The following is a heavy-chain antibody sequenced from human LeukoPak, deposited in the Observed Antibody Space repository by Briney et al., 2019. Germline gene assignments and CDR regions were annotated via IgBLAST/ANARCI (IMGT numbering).Heavy chain of an antibody. V-gene: IGHV1-69*13. D-gene: IGHD2-15*01. CDR2: IIPIFGTA. CDR3: ARDQEKEVVAATRVDYYYYGMDV. CDR1: GGTFSSYA. Sequence: ASVKVSCKASGGTFSSYAISWVPQAPGQGLEWMGGIIPIFGTANYAQKFQGRVTITADESTSTAYMELSSLRSEDTAVYYCARDQEKEVVAATRVDYYYYGMDVWGQGTTVTVSS. J-gene: IGHJ6*02.